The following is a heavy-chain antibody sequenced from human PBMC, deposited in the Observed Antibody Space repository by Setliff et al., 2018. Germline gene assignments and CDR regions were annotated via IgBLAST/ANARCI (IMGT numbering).Heavy chain of an antibody. CDR1: GESLSGHY. V-gene: IGHV4-34*01. D-gene: IGHD2-21*02. CDR3: ARGFDVCGGGACYTDGPYYFDY. CDR2: INHSGST. J-gene: IGHJ4*02. Sequence: SETLSLTCAVYGESLSGHYWSWIRQPPGKGLEWIGEINHSGSTNYNPSLKSRVTISVDTPKNQFSLKLSSVAAADTAVYYCARGFDVCGGGACYTDGPYYFDYWGLGTLVTVSS.